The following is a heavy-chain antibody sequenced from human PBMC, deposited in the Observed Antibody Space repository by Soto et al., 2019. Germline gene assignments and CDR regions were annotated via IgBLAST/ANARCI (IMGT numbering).Heavy chain of an antibody. CDR3: AGRSAPQL. J-gene: IGHJ3*01. CDR1: GFTFNSYW. CDR2: INQDGSER. V-gene: IGHV3-7*01. Sequence: GGSLRLSCVASGFTFNSYWMSWVRQAPGKGLEWVANINQDGSERYYVDSVKGRFTISRDNAKTSLYLQMNSLRAEDTAVYYCAGRSAPQLWGQGTLVTVS.